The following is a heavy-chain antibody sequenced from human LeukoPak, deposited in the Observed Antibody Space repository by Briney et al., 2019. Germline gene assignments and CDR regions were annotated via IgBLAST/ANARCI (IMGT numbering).Heavy chain of an antibody. CDR2: MSDDGSEK. D-gene: IGHD2-15*01. J-gene: IGHJ4*02. CDR1: GFTFSAYA. Sequence: QPGGSLRLSCEASGFTFSAYAMTWVRQAPGKGLEWLGHMSDDGSEKHYVDSVRGRFTISRDPSKNTLYLEMTSLRTEDTAVYYCAREADSGYYRTVDYWGQGTMVTVS. CDR3: AREADSGYYRTVDY. V-gene: IGHV3-30-3*01.